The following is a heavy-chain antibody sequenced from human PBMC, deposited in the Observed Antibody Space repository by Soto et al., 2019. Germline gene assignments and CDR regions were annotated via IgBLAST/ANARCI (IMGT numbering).Heavy chain of an antibody. Sequence: QVLLVQSGAEMKQPGSSVSVSCRASGDSFTNYVFTWVRQAPGQGAEWLGGIILALGTPHYSQRFQGRLTITADESSSTVYMELGSLRLDDTAVYYCGRYCTNTKCRGGYYLDLWGQGTLLTVSS. CDR2: IILALGTP. D-gene: IGHD2-8*01. CDR3: GRYCTNTKCRGGYYLDL. CDR1: GDSFTNYV. V-gene: IGHV1-69*01. J-gene: IGHJ5*02.